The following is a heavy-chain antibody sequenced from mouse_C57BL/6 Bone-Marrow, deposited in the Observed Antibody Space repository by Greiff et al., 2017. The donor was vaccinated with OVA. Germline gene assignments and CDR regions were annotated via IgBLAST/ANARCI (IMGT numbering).Heavy chain of an antibody. CDR3: ARMEVHYGSSRYYYAMDY. CDR1: GYTFTSYW. V-gene: IGHV1-53*01. CDR2: INPSNGGT. D-gene: IGHD1-1*01. Sequence: QVQLQQPGTELVKPGASVKLSCKASGYTFTSYWMHWVKQRPGQGLEWIGNINPSNGGTNYNEKFKSKATLTVDNSSSTAYMQLSSLTSEDSAVYYCARMEVHYGSSRYYYAMDYWGQGTSVTVSS. J-gene: IGHJ4*01.